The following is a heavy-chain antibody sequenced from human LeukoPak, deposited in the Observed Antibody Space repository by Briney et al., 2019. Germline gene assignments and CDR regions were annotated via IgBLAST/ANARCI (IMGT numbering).Heavy chain of an antibody. V-gene: IGHV3-53*01. CDR3: ARDTACSGGSCYSVDYFDY. J-gene: IGHJ4*02. CDR2: IYSGGST. D-gene: IGHD2-15*01. CDR1: GFTVSSNY. Sequence: GGSLRLSCAASGFTVSSNYMSWVRQAPGKGLEWVSVIYSGGSTYYADSVKGRFTISRDNSKNTPYLQMNSLRAEDTAVYYCARDTACSGGSCYSVDYFDYWGQGTLVTVSS.